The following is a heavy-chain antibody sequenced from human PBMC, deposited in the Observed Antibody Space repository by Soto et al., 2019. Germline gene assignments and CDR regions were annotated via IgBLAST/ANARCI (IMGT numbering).Heavy chain of an antibody. CDR3: ARRHIAARPDTYYYYGMDV. CDR2: IYPGDSDT. D-gene: IGHD6-6*01. Sequence: PGESLKISCKGSGYSFTSYWIGWVRQMPGKGLEWMGIIYPGDSDTRYSPSFQGQVTISADKSISTAYLQWSSLKASDTAMYYCARRHIAARPDTYYYYGMDVWGQGTTVTVSS. V-gene: IGHV5-51*01. J-gene: IGHJ6*02. CDR1: GYSFTSYW.